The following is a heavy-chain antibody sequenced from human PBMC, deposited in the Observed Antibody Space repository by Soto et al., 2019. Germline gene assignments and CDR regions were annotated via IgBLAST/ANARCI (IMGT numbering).Heavy chain of an antibody. J-gene: IGHJ6*02. CDR1: GFTFSNAW. CDR2: IKSKTDGGTT. CDR3: TSRPPPPGIAAAGLLYYYYGMDV. V-gene: IGHV3-15*07. D-gene: IGHD6-13*01. Sequence: LRLSCAASGFTFSNAWMNWVRQAPGKGLEWVGRIKSKTDGGTTDYAAPVKGRFTISRDDSKNTLYLQMNSLKTEDTAVYYCTSRPPPPGIAAAGLLYYYYGMDVWGQGTTVTVS.